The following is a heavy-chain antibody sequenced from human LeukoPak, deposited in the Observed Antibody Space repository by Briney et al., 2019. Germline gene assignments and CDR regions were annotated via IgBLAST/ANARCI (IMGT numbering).Heavy chain of an antibody. D-gene: IGHD5/OR15-5a*01. V-gene: IGHV1-2*02. CDR1: GYTFSGYA. CDR2: SNPNSGGT. CDR3: ARRYSVYDFPRDY. J-gene: IGHJ4*02. Sequence: ASVKVSCKASGYTFSGYAISWVRQAPGQGLEWMGRSNPNSGGTNYAQKFQGRVTMTRDTSISTAYMELSRLRSEDTAVYYCARRYSVYDFPRDYWGQGTLVTVSS.